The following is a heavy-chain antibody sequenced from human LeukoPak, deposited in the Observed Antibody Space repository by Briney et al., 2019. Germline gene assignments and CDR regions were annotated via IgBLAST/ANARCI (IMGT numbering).Heavy chain of an antibody. J-gene: IGHJ4*02. Sequence: SQTLSLTCAVSGGSVGSGGYSWSWIRQPPGKGLEWIGYIYQSGSTYYNLSLKSRVTITVDRSKNQFSLNLNSVTAADTAVYYCARYVGKGTQSYYFDYWGQGTLVTVSS. CDR3: ARYVGKGTQSYYFDY. CDR2: IYQSGST. CDR1: GGSVGSGGYS. V-gene: IGHV4-30-2*01. D-gene: IGHD3-10*02.